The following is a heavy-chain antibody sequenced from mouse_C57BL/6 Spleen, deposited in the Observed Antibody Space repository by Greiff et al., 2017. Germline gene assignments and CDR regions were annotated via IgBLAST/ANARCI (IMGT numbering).Heavy chain of an antibody. V-gene: IGHV1-80*01. CDR2: IYPGDGDT. CDR1: GYAFSSYW. J-gene: IGHJ2*01. CDR3: ARRGSSSHFDY. D-gene: IGHD1-1*01. Sequence: VNLVESGAERVKPGASVKISCKASGYAFSSYWMNWVKQRPGKGLEWIGKIYPGDGDTNYNGKFKGKATLTADKSSSTAYMQLSSLTSEDSAVYFCARRGSSSHFDYWGQGTTLTVSS.